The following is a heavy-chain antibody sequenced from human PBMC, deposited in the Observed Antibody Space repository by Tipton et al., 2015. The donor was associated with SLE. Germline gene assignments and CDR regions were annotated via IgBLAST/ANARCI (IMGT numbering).Heavy chain of an antibody. CDR1: GGSISSYY. J-gene: IGHJ4*02. CDR2: IHHSGSL. V-gene: IGHV4-59*08. Sequence: TLSLTCTVSGGSISSYYWSWIRQPPGKGLEWIGYIHHSGSLNYNPSLRSQVTMSMDTSKNQFSLRLSAVTAADTAVYYCARHLYNIGWNHFDYWGPGTLVTVSS. D-gene: IGHD6-19*01. CDR3: ARHLYNIGWNHFDY.